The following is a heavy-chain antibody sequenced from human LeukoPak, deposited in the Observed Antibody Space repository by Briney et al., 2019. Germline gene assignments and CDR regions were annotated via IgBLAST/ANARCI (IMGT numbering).Heavy chain of an antibody. CDR2: IYYSGST. D-gene: IGHD6-19*01. V-gene: IGHV4-61*01. J-gene: IGHJ6*02. Sequence: SETLSLTCTVSGGSISSGSYYWSWIRQPPGKGLEWIGYIYYSGSTNYNPSLKSRVTISVDTSKNQFSLKLSSVTAADTALYYCAVLAVAGTGYYYYGMDVWGQGTTVTVSS. CDR1: GGSISSGSYY. CDR3: AVLAVAGTGYYYYGMDV.